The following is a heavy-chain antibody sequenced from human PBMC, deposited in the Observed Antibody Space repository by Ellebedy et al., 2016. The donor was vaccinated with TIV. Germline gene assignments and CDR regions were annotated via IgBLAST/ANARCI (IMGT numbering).Heavy chain of an antibody. D-gene: IGHD4-23*01. CDR1: GDSISAYF. CDR3: AKDGAGRWDY. J-gene: IGHJ4*02. Sequence: MPSETLSLTCTVSGDSISAYFWSWIRQPAGKGLEWIGRISASGSSNYNPSLKSRVTISVDTSKNQLSLRLSSVTAADTAVYYCAKDGAGRWDYWGPGTLVTVSS. CDR2: ISASGSS. V-gene: IGHV4-4*07.